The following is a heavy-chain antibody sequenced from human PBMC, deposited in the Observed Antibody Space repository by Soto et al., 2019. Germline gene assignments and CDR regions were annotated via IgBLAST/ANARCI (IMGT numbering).Heavy chain of an antibody. J-gene: IGHJ4*02. Sequence: ASVKVSCKTSGYTFSNYAISWVRQAPGQGLEWLAWISPYNGSTKYAQNLQGRVAMTTDTSTSTAYMELRSLRSGDTAVYYCARTYSTGLILGYWGQGTLVTVSS. CDR1: GYTFSNYA. D-gene: IGHD4-4*01. CDR3: ARTYSTGLILGY. V-gene: IGHV1-18*01. CDR2: ISPYNGST.